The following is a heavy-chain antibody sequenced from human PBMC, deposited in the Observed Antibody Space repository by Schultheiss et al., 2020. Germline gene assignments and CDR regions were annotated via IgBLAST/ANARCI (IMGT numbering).Heavy chain of an antibody. Sequence: SETLSLTCAVYGGSFSGYYWSWIRQPPGKGLEWIGEINHSGSTNYNPSLKSRVTISVDTSKNQFSLKLSSVTAEDTAVYYCANLRDHYCSSTSCQTYYFDYWGQGTLVTVSS. CDR3: ANLRDHYCSSTSCQTYYFDY. J-gene: IGHJ4*02. D-gene: IGHD2-2*01. V-gene: IGHV4-34*01. CDR1: GGSFSGYY. CDR2: INHSGST.